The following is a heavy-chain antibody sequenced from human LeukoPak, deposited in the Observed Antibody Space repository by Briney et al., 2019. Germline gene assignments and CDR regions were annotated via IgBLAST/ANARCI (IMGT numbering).Heavy chain of an antibody. V-gene: IGHV3-30*02. D-gene: IGHD3-9*01. CDR1: GFTFINYG. CDR2: HKYGTNNE. J-gene: IGHJ4*02. Sequence: GGSLRVSCAPPGFTFINYGMYWGRQAPRRGLEWVTFHKYGTNNEYYGDSVKGRFTISRDNSKNTLYLQMNSLRAEDTAVYYCAKDFAWAIDYWGQGTLVTVSS. CDR3: AKDFAWAIDY.